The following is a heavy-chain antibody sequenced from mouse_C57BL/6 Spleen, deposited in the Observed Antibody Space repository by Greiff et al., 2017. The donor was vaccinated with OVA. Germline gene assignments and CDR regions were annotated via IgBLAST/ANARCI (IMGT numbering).Heavy chain of an antibody. CDR3: ARLPNITAVVATEDAMDY. CDR1: GYTFTSYW. D-gene: IGHD1-1*01. V-gene: IGHV1-53*01. J-gene: IGHJ4*01. Sequence: QVQLQQPGTELVKPGASVKLSCKASGYTFTSYWMHWVKQRPGQGLEWIGNINPSNGGTNYNEKFKSKATLTVDKSSSTAYMPLSSLTSEDSAVYYCARLPNITAVVATEDAMDYWGQGTSVTVAS. CDR2: INPSNGGT.